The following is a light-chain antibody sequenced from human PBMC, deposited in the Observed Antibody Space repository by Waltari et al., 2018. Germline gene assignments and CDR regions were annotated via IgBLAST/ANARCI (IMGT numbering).Light chain of an antibody. V-gene: IGLV2-14*04. Sequence: YHPQPGKAPTLMIYDVSKRPSGVSNRFSGSKSGNTASLTISGLQAEDEADYYCSSYTSSSTGVFGGGTKLTVL. CDR3: SSYTSSSTGV. CDR2: DVS. J-gene: IGLJ3*02.